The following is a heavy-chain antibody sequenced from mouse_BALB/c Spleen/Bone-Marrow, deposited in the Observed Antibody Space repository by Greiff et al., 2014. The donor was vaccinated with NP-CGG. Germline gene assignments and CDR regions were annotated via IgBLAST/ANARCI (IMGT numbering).Heavy chain of an antibody. CDR1: GLTFSSYG. Sequence: EVNLVESGGGLVQPGGSLKLSCAASGLTFSSYGKSWVRQTPDKRLELVATINTNGGNTYYPDSVKGRFTISRDNAKNTLYLQMSSLKSEDTAMYYCARGLDYWGQGTTLTVSS. CDR2: INTNGGNT. CDR3: ARGLDY. J-gene: IGHJ2*01. V-gene: IGHV5-6-3*01.